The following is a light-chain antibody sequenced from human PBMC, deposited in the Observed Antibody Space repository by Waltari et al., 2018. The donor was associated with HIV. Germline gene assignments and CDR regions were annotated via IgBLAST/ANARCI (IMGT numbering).Light chain of an antibody. CDR1: STTGGSTY. J-gene: IGLJ1*01. V-gene: IGLV1-47*01. Sequence: QTVLPQPLSASGTAGPRVTFSSSGSSTTGGSTYLYWYQQLPGTAPKLLIYRNNQRPSGVPDRFSGSKSGTSASLAISGLRSEDEADYYCAAWDDRRGVFGTGTKVTVL. CDR3: AAWDDRRGV. CDR2: RNN.